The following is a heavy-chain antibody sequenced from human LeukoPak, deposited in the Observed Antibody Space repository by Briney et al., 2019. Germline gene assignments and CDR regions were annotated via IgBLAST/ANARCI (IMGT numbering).Heavy chain of an antibody. J-gene: IGHJ3*02. Sequence: ASVKVSCKASGYTFTSYYMHWVRQAPGQGLEWMGWISAYNDNTNYAQKLQGRVTMTTDTSTSTAYMELRSLRSDDTAVYYCARDLSARGRAFDIWGQGTMVTVSS. CDR1: GYTFTSYY. V-gene: IGHV1-18*04. CDR3: ARDLSARGRAFDI. CDR2: ISAYNDNT. D-gene: IGHD1-14*01.